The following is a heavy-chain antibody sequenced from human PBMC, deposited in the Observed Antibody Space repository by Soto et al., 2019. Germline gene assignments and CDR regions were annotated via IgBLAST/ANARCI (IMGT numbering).Heavy chain of an antibody. Sequence: QVQLVQSGAEEKKPGASVKVSCKASGYTFTSHAMHWVRQAPGQRLEWMGWINAGNGNTKYSQKFQGRVTITTDTSASTAYMELSSLRSEDTAVYYCARDGIAAAGTGWFDPWCQGTLVTVSS. CDR3: ARDGIAAAGTGWFDP. D-gene: IGHD6-13*01. CDR2: INAGNGNT. CDR1: GYTFTSHA. V-gene: IGHV1-3*05. J-gene: IGHJ5*02.